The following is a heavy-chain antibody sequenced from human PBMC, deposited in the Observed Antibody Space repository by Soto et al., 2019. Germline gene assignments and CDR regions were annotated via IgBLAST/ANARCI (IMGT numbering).Heavy chain of an antibody. V-gene: IGHV3-30*18. D-gene: IGHD3-10*01. CDR2: ISYDGSNK. Sequence: QVQLVESGGGVVQPGRSLRLSCAASGFTFSSYGMHWVRQAPGKGLEWVAVISYDGSNKYYADSVKGRFTISRDNSKNTLYLQMNGLRAEDTAVYYCAKITMVRGAPFDYWGQGTLVTVSS. J-gene: IGHJ4*02. CDR1: GFTFSSYG. CDR3: AKITMVRGAPFDY.